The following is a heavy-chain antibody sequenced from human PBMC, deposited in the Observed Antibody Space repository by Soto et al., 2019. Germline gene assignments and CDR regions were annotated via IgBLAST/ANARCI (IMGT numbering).Heavy chain of an antibody. CDR1: GFTFSSYD. D-gene: IGHD3-3*01. CDR2: IGTAGDT. V-gene: IGHV3-13*01. J-gene: IGHJ6*02. CDR3: ARSGVVIDNYYYGMDV. Sequence: GGSLSLSCAASGFTFSSYDMHWVRQATGKGLEWVSAIGTAGDTYYPGSVKGRFTISRENAKNSLYLQMNSLRAEDTAVYYCARSGVVIDNYYYGMDVWGQGTTVTVSS.